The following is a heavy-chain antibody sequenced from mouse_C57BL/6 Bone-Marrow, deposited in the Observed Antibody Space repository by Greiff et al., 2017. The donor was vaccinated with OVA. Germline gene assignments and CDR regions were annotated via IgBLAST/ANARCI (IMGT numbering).Heavy chain of an antibody. J-gene: IGHJ1*03. D-gene: IGHD1-1*01. V-gene: IGHV2-9-1*01. CDR3: ARDDEVYYYGSSGYFDV. CDR1: GFSLTSYA. CDR2: IWTGGGT. Sequence: QVQLQQSGPGLVALSQSLSITCTVSGFSLTSYAISWVRQPPGKGLEWLGVIWTGGGTNYNSARKFRLSSSKDKSKSQVSLKMNSLQTDDTARYYCARDDEVYYYGSSGYFDVWGTGTTVTVSS.